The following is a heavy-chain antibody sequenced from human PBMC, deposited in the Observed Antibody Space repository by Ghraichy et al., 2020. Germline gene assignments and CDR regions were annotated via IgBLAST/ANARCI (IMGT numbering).Heavy chain of an antibody. CDR2: TYYRSKWYH. CDR1: GDIVSSNSAA. CDR3: ARVAAGVVDY. V-gene: IGHV6-1*01. Sequence: LRLSCAISGDIVSSNSAAWNWMRQSPSRGLEWLGRTYYRSKWYHDYVVSLKSRITINPDTSKNQFSLQLNSVTPEDTAVYYCARVAAGVVDYWGQGTLVTVSS. D-gene: IGHD6-13*01. J-gene: IGHJ4*02.